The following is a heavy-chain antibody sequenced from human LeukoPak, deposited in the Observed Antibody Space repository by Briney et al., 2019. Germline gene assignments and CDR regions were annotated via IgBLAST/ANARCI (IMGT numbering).Heavy chain of an antibody. V-gene: IGHV5-51*01. CDR2: TYPGDSNT. D-gene: IGHD6-13*01. J-gene: IGHJ3*01. Sequence: PGESLKISCKGSEYIFTTYWIGWVRQMPGKGLEWMEITYPGDSNTRYSPSFQGQVTISADKSISTAYLRWSSLKASDTAMYYCARHVVIAAGESSAFDLWGQGTMVTVSS. CDR1: EYIFTTYW. CDR3: ARHVVIAAGESSAFDL.